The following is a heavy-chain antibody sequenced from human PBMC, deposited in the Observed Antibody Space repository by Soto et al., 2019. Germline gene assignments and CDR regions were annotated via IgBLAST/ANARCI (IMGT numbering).Heavy chain of an antibody. CDR3: AKSYTAMVSRYYYGMDV. Sequence: GGSLRLSCAASGFTFSSYAMSWVRQAPGKGLEWVSAISGSGGSTYYADSVKGRFTISRDNSKNTLYLQMNSLRAEDTAVYYCAKSYTAMVSRYYYGMDVWGQGTTVTVSS. D-gene: IGHD5-18*01. J-gene: IGHJ6*02. V-gene: IGHV3-23*01. CDR2: ISGSGGST. CDR1: GFTFSSYA.